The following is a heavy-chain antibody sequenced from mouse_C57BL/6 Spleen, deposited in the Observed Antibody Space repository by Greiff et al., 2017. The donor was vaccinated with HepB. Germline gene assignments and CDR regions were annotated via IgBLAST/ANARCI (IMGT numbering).Heavy chain of an antibody. J-gene: IGHJ4*01. D-gene: IGHD1-1*01. Sequence: EVQLQQSGPGLVKPSQSLSLTCSVTGYSITSGYYWNWIRQFPGNKLEWMGYISYDGSNNYNPSLKNRISITRDTFKNQFFLKLNSVTTEDTATYFCARGYYGSTYAMDYWGQGTSVTVSS. CDR3: ARGYYGSTYAMDY. CDR1: GYSITSGYY. CDR2: ISYDGSN. V-gene: IGHV3-6*01.